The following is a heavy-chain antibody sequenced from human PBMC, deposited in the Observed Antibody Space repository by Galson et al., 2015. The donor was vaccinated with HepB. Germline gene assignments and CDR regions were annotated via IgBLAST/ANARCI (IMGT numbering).Heavy chain of an antibody. CDR3: ARVASDYGSGSYKAPPDY. CDR2: INKNGATS. D-gene: IGHD3-10*01. V-gene: IGHV3-20*04. Sequence: SLRLSGAASGVNFDDSGMNWVGQAPRKGLGGVSGINKNGATSGYADSVKGRFTIYRDNAKNSLYLQMNSLTAGDTALYYCARVASDYGSGSYKAPPDYWGQGTLVTVSS. J-gene: IGHJ4*02. CDR1: GVNFDDSG.